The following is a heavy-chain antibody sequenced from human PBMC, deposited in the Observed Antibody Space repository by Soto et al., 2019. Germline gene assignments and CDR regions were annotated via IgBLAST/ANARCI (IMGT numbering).Heavy chain of an antibody. V-gene: IGHV4-34*01. D-gene: IGHD1-20*01. CDR1: GGSSRAYH. Sequence: PSETLSLTCSVYGGSSRAYHWSWIRQSPGEGLEWIGEFSYSGSLNYNPSLKRRVAVSLDTSTDHFSLTMTSVTAADTGVYFCAGGPRYWSFALWGRSTLVTVSS. CDR3: AGGPRYWSFAL. CDR2: FSYSGSL. J-gene: IGHJ2*01.